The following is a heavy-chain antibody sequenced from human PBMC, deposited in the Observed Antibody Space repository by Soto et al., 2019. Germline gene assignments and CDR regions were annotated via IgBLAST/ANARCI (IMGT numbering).Heavy chain of an antibody. CDR2: VSHIGTT. CDR3: ARMVINFAGEYLYDYHGMDV. D-gene: IGHD2-15*01. Sequence: QVQLQQWGAGLLKPSETLSLTCAVYGASFSGYYWSWIRQPPGKGLEWIGEVSHIGTTSYNPSLKSRVTISVDTSKRQFSLRLMSVPAADTAVYYCARMVINFAGEYLYDYHGMDVWGQGTTVTVSS. CDR1: GASFSGYY. J-gene: IGHJ6*02. V-gene: IGHV4-34*01.